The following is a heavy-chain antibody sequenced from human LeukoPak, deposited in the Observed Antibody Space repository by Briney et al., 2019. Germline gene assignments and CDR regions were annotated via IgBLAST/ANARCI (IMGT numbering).Heavy chain of an antibody. V-gene: IGHV3-30*04. CDR1: GFTYRTYA. Sequence: GGSLRLPCAASGFTYRTYAMHWVRHAPGKGLEGVAVISYDGRRNYYADSVEGRFTISRDNSKNPLYLQMNSMRDEDAAAYYCARVYLERLTAGYFDHWGQGTWVTVSP. CDR2: ISYDGRRN. CDR3: ARVYLERLTAGYFDH. D-gene: IGHD2-21*02. J-gene: IGHJ4*02.